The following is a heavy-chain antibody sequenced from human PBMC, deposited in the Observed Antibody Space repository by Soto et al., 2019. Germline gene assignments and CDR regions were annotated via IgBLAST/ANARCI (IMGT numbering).Heavy chain of an antibody. CDR2: ISSSSSYI. D-gene: IGHD2-15*01. J-gene: IGHJ6*04. Sequence: EVQLVESGGGLVKPGGSLRLSCAASGFTFSSYSMNWVRQAPGKGLEWVSSISSSSSYIYYADSVKGRFTISRDNAKNSLYLQMNSLSAEDTAVYYCARDAATSPYYYYGMDVWGKGTTVTVSS. CDR1: GFTFSSYS. V-gene: IGHV3-21*01. CDR3: ARDAATSPYYYYGMDV.